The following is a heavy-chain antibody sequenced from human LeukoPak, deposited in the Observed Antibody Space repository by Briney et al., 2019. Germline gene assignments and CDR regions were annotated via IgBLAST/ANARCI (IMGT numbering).Heavy chain of an antibody. J-gene: IGHJ6*03. D-gene: IGHD3-3*01. CDR3: ARVGGGGDFWSGYYLNYYYYYMDV. CDR1: GYTFTSYD. V-gene: IGHV1-8*01. Sequence: ASVKVSCKASGYTFTSYDINWVRHATGQGLEWMGWMNPNSGNTGYAQKFQGRVTMTRNTSISTAYMELSSLRSEDTAVYYCARVGGGGDFWSGYYLNYYYYYMDVWGKGTTVTVSS. CDR2: MNPNSGNT.